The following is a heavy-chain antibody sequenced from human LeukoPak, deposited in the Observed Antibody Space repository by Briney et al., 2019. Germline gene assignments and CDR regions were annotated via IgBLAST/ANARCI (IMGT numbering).Heavy chain of an antibody. J-gene: IGHJ6*02. Sequence: GGSLRLSCAASGFTFSSYSMNWVRQAPGKGLEWVSYISSGSSNIYYADSVKGRFTISRDNAKNSLALQMNSLRAEDTAVYYCARVPVVGAYYYGMDVWGQGTTVTVSS. CDR2: ISSGSSNI. V-gene: IGHV3-21*05. CDR3: ARVPVVGAYYYGMDV. D-gene: IGHD2-2*01. CDR1: GFTFSSYS.